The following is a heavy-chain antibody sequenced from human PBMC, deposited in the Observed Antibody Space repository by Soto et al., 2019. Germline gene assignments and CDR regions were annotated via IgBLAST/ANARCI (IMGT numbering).Heavy chain of an antibody. CDR1: GYSFTSYW. D-gene: IGHD5-18*01. V-gene: IGHV5-51*01. Sequence: PGESLKISCKGSGYSFTSYWIGWVRQMPGKGLEWMGIIYPGDSDTRYSPSFQGQVTISADKSISTAYLQWSSLKASDTAMYYCARRSYGDYYYYYVMDVWGQGTTVTVSS. CDR2: IYPGDSDT. CDR3: ARRSYGDYYYYYVMDV. J-gene: IGHJ6*02.